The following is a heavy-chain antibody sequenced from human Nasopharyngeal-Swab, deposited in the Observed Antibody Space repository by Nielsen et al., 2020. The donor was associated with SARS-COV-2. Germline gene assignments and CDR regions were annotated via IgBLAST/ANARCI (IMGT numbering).Heavy chain of an antibody. V-gene: IGHV3-48*03. D-gene: IGHD6-19*01. CDR3: ARSIAVAADY. CDR2: ISSSGSTI. Sequence: GGSLRLSCAASGFTFSSYEMNWVRQAPGKGLEWVSYISSSGSTIYYADSVKGRFTIPRDNAKNSLYLQMNSLRAEDTAVYYCARSIAVAADYWGQGTLVTVSS. CDR1: GFTFSSYE. J-gene: IGHJ4*02.